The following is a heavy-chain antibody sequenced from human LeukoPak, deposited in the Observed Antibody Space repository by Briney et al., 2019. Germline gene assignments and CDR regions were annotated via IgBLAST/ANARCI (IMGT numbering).Heavy chain of an antibody. CDR2: ISYDGSNK. Sequence: GGSLRLSCAASGFTFSSYAMHWVRQAPGKGLEWVAVISYDGSNKYYADSVKGRFTISRDNSKNTLYLQMNSLRAEDTAVYYCARDQEMATITGPRFDFWGQGTLVTVSS. V-gene: IGHV3-30-3*01. CDR1: GFTFSSYA. D-gene: IGHD5-12*01. CDR3: ARDQEMATITGPRFDF. J-gene: IGHJ4*02.